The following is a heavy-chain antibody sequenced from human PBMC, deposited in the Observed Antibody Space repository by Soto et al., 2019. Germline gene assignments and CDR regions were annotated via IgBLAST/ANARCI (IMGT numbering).Heavy chain of an antibody. CDR1: GGTFSSYT. J-gene: IGHJ6*03. V-gene: IGHV1-69*02. D-gene: IGHD2-8*01. Sequence: ASVKVSCKASGGTFSSYTISWVRQAPGQGLEWMGRIIPILGIANYAQKFQGRVTITADKSTSTAYMELSSLRSEDTAVYYCAREMGDGDYYYYYMDVWGKGTTVTVSS. CDR3: AREMGDGDYYYYYMDV. CDR2: IIPILGIA.